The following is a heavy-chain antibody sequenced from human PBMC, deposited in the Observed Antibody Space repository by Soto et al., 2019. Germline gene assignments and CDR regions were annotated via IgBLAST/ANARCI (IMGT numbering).Heavy chain of an antibody. D-gene: IGHD6-13*01. CDR1: GGSISSYY. V-gene: IGHV4-59*01. CDR3: ARKGAAASYAHYYMDV. J-gene: IGHJ6*03. CDR2: IYYSGST. Sequence: SETLSLTCTVSGGSISSYYWSWIRQPPGKGLEWIGYIYYSGSTNCNPSLKSRVTISVDTSRNRFSLNLTSATAADTAVYYCARKGAAASYAHYYMDVWGRGTAVTVS.